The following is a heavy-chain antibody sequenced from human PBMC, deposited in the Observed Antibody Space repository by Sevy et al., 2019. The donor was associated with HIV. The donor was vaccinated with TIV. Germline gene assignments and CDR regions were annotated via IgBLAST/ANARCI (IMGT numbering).Heavy chain of an antibody. CDR3: ATTKDYYDSSGYPFDY. CDR2: ISNYNSNR. J-gene: IGHJ4*02. D-gene: IGHD3-22*01. Sequence: ASVKVSCKASGYTFSSYGITWVRQAPGQGLEYMGWISNYNSNRKSAQKFQDRVTMTTDTSTSTAYMELSSLTSEDTAVYYCATTKDYYDSSGYPFDYWGQGTLVTVSS. CDR1: GYTFSSYG. V-gene: IGHV1-18*01.